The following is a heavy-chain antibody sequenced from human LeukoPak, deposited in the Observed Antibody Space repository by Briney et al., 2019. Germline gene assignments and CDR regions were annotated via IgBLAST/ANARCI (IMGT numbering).Heavy chain of an antibody. Sequence: SETLSLTCTVSGDSISSGSYYWGWIRQPPGKGLEWIVNIYYSGNTYYNPSLKSRVTISVDTSKNQFSLKLNSVTAADAAVYYCARPKSGTYSYFDYWGQGTLVTISS. J-gene: IGHJ4*03. CDR2: IYYSGNT. D-gene: IGHD1-26*01. CDR1: GDSISSGSYY. V-gene: IGHV4-39*01. CDR3: ARPKSGTYSYFDY.